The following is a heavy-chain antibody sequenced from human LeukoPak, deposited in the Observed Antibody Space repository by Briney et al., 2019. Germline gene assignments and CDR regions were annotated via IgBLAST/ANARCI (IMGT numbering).Heavy chain of an antibody. CDR1: GGSFSGYY. J-gene: IGHJ4*02. Sequence: SETLSLTCAVYGGSFSGYYWSWIRQPPGKGLEWIGEINHSGSTNYNPSLKSRVTISVDTSKNQFSLKLSSVTAADTAVYYCARVKSPACGGSCYSAQPPRTSYFDYWGQGTLVTVSS. V-gene: IGHV4-34*01. CDR3: ARVKSPACGGSCYSAQPPRTSYFDY. D-gene: IGHD2-15*01. CDR2: INHSGST.